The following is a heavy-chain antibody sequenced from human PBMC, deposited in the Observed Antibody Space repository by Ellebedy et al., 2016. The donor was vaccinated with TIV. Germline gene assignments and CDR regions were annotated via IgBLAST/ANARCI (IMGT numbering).Heavy chain of an antibody. D-gene: IGHD6-13*01. CDR1: GFTFSSYA. Sequence: GGSLRLSCAASGFTFSSYAMSWVRQAPGKGLEWVSAISGSGGRTYYADSVKGRFTISRDNSKNTLYLQMNSLRTDDTAVYWCATEHYYSSLYWGQGTLVTVPS. CDR2: ISGSGGRT. J-gene: IGHJ4*02. V-gene: IGHV3-23*01. CDR3: ATEHYYSSLY.